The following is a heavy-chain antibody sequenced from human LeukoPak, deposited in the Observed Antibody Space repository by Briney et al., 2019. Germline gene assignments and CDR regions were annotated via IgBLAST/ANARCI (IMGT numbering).Heavy chain of an antibody. D-gene: IGHD6-13*01. Sequence: ASVKLSCNASGYTFTVKYLPWLRQAPGQGLEWMGWMNPNSGDTTYAQKFQGRGTMTRDTSITTAYMELSSLRSDDTAVYYCTRGYGSSWFDYWGQGTLVTVSS. CDR3: TRGYGSSWFDY. J-gene: IGHJ4*02. CDR2: MNPNSGDT. CDR1: GYTFTVKY. V-gene: IGHV1-2*02.